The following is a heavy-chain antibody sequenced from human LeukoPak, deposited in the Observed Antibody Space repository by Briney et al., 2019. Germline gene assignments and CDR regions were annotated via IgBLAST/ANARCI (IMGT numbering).Heavy chain of an antibody. V-gene: IGHV4-34*01. D-gene: IGHD1-1*01. CDR1: GGSFSGYY. CDR2: INHSGST. J-gene: IGHJ3*02. Sequence: SETLSLTCAVYGGSFSGYYWSWIRQPPGKGLEWIGEINHSGSTNYNPSLKSRVTISVDTSKNQFSLKLSSVTAADTAVYYCARGSRGGTAFDIWGQGTMVTVSS. CDR3: ARGSRGGTAFDI.